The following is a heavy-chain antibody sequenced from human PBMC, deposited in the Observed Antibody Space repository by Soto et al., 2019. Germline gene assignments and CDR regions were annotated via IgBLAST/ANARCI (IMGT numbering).Heavy chain of an antibody. V-gene: IGHV3-11*01. D-gene: IGHD3-10*01. Sequence: PGGSLRLSCVASGFPFGDYYMSWIRQAPGKGLEWISYISSGSTTIYYADSVKSRFTISRDDARNSLYLQMNSLRAEDTALYYCARDPLYYGSGFDYWGQGTLVTVSS. CDR2: ISSGSTTI. CDR1: GFPFGDYY. J-gene: IGHJ4*02. CDR3: ARDPLYYGSGFDY.